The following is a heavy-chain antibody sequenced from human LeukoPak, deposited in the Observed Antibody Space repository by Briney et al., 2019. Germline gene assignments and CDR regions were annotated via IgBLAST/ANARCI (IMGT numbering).Heavy chain of an antibody. D-gene: IGHD6-19*01. CDR2: INHSGST. V-gene: IGHV4-34*01. CDR3: ARGSSGWYNYFDY. CDR1: GGSFSGYY. Sequence: SETLSLTCAVHGGSFSGYYWSWIRQPPGKGLEWIGEINHSGSTNYNPSLKSRVTISVDTSKNQFSLKLSSVTAADTAVYYCARGSSGWYNYFDYWGQEPWSPSPQ. J-gene: IGHJ4*01.